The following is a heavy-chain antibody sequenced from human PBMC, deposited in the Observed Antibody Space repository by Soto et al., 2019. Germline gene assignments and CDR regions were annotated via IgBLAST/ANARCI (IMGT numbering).Heavy chain of an antibody. Sequence: ASVKVSCKASGYTFINYGISWVRQAPGQGLEWMGWISAYNGKTNYAQKLQGRVTMTTDTSTSTAYMELRSLRSDDTAVYYCARGGYFDSSNYLAYWGLGTLVTVS. CDR2: ISAYNGKT. CDR3: ARGGYFDSSNYLAY. D-gene: IGHD3-22*01. V-gene: IGHV1-18*01. J-gene: IGHJ4*02. CDR1: GYTFINYG.